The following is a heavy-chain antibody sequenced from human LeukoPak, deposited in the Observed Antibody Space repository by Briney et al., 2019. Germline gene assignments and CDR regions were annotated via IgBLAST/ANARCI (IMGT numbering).Heavy chain of an antibody. CDR1: GFTFSDYY. CDR3: AKDPRRGYSYGYRGGYFDY. CDR2: ISSSGSTI. V-gene: IGHV3-11*04. Sequence: GGSLRLSCAASGFTFSDYYMSWIRQAPGKGLEWVSYISSSGSTIYYADSVKGRFTISRDNAKNSLYLQMNSLRAEDTAVYYCAKDPRRGYSYGYRGGYFDYWGQGTLVTVSS. D-gene: IGHD5-18*01. J-gene: IGHJ4*02.